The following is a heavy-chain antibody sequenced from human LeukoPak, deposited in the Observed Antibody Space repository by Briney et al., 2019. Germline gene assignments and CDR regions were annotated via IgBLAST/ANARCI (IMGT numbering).Heavy chain of an antibody. J-gene: IGHJ4*02. D-gene: IGHD3-10*01. CDR2: INHSGST. CDR3: ARGRYYGSGYYSWPGLDY. CDR1: GGSISSSSYY. V-gene: IGHV4-39*07. Sequence: PSETLSLTCTVSGGSISSSSYYWGWIRQPPGKGLEWIGEINHSGSTNYNPSLKSRVTISVDTSKNQFSLKLSSVTAADTAVYYCARGRYYGSGYYSWPGLDYWGQGTLVTVSS.